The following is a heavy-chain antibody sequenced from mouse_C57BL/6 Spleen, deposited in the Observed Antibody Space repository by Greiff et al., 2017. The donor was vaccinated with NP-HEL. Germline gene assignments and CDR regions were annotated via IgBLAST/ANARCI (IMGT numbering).Heavy chain of an antibody. Sequence: QVQLQQSGPELVKPGASVKISCKASGYAFSSSWMNWVKQRPGKGLEWIGRIYPGDGDTNYNGKFKGKATLTADKSSSTAYMQLSSLTSEDSAVYFCARYGRGYYFDYWGQGTTLTVSS. CDR2: IYPGDGDT. J-gene: IGHJ2*01. CDR3: ARYGRGYYFDY. CDR1: GYAFSSSW. D-gene: IGHD1-1*01. V-gene: IGHV1-82*01.